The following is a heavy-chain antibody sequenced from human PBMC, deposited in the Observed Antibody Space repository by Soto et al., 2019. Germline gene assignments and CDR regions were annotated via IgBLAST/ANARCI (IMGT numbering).Heavy chain of an antibody. CDR1: GFTFSSYE. CDR2: ISSSGSTI. CDR3: ASIPTYYYDSSGYYSDY. V-gene: IGHV3-48*03. Sequence: EVQLVESGGGLVQPGGSLRLSCAASGFTFSSYEMNWVRQAPGKGLEWVSYISSSGSTIYYADSVKGRFTISRDNAKNSLYLQMNSLRAEDTAVYYCASIPTYYYDSSGYYSDYWGQGTLVTVSS. D-gene: IGHD3-22*01. J-gene: IGHJ4*02.